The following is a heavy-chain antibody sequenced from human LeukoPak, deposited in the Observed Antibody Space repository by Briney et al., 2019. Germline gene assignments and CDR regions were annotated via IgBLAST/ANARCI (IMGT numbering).Heavy chain of an antibody. Sequence: GESLKISCKGSGYSFTSYWIGWVRQMPGKGLEWMGIIYPGDSDTRYSPSFQGQVTISADKSISTAYLQWSSLKASDTAMYYCARQGGSYGGADDYYYYYMDVWGKGTTVTVSS. CDR3: ARQGGSYGGADDYYYYYMDV. J-gene: IGHJ6*03. V-gene: IGHV5-51*01. CDR2: IYPGDSDT. D-gene: IGHD5-18*01. CDR1: GYSFTSYW.